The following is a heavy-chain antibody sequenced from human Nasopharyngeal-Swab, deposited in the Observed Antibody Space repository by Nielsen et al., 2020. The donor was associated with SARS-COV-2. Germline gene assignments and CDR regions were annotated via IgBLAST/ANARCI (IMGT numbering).Heavy chain of an antibody. CDR2: FDPEDGET. Sequence: ASVKVSCKVSGYNLTELSMHWVRQAPGKGLEWMGGFDPEDGETIHAQKFQGRVTMTEDTSTDTAYMELSSLRSEDTAVYYCATDLRVMITFGGVIALDYWGQGTLVTVSS. CDR1: GYNLTELS. CDR3: ATDLRVMITFGGVIALDY. V-gene: IGHV1-24*01. J-gene: IGHJ4*02. D-gene: IGHD3-16*02.